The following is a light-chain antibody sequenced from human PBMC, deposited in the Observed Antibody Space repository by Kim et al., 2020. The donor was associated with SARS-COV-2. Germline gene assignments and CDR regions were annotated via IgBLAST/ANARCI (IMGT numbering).Light chain of an antibody. CDR2: DVS. CDR3: SSLTSSITYV. J-gene: IGLJ1*01. CDR1: SSDVGGYNH. Sequence: GQSITISCTGTSSDVGGYNHVSWHQQHPGTAPKLMIYDVSKWPSGVSNRFSGSKSGNTASLTISWLQAEDEADYYCSSLTSSITYVFGTGTKVTVL. V-gene: IGLV2-14*04.